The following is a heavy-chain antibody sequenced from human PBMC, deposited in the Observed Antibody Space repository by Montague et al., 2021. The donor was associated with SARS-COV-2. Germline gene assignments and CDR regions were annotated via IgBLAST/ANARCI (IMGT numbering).Heavy chain of an antibody. Sequence: CAISGDSDGVVEPGCNWNRQSPKISHVRLVGSCCRFKKKNDYAVSVKSRITIHPDTSKNQFSLQLNSVTPEDTAVYYCTRPITVVRGLLFDPWGQGTLVTVSS. V-gene: IGHV6-1*01. D-gene: IGHD3-10*01. CDR2: SCCRFKKKN. CDR1: GDSDGVVEPG. J-gene: IGHJ5*02. CDR3: TRPITVVRGLLFDP.